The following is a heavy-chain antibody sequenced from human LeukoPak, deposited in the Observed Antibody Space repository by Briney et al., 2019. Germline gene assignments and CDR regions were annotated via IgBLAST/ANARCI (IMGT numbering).Heavy chain of an antibody. CDR3: AREGRYYGSGSYKYAFDI. CDR1: GFTFSSYA. CDR2: ISYDGSNK. D-gene: IGHD3-10*01. J-gene: IGHJ3*02. Sequence: PGGSLRLSCAASGFTFSSYAMSWVRQAPGKGLEWVAVISYDGSNKYYADSVKGRFTISRDNSKNTLYLQMNSLRAEDTAVYYCAREGRYYGSGSYKYAFDIWGQGTMVTVSS. V-gene: IGHV3-30*04.